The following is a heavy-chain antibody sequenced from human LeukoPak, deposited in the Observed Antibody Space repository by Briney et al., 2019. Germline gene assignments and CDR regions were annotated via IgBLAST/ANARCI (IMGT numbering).Heavy chain of an antibody. Sequence: GASVKVSCKASGYTFTSYGISWVRQAPGQGLEWMGWISAYNGNTNYAQKLQGRVTMTTDTSTSTAYMELRSLRSDDTAVYYCAIQDYYDTQGFWNYWGQGTLVTVSS. V-gene: IGHV1-18*01. CDR1: GYTFTSYG. CDR2: ISAYNGNT. D-gene: IGHD3-22*01. CDR3: AIQDYYDTQGFWNY. J-gene: IGHJ4*02.